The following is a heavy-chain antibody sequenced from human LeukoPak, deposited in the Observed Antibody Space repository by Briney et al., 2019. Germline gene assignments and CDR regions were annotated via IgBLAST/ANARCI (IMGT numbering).Heavy chain of an antibody. V-gene: IGHV5-51*01. D-gene: IGHD6-13*01. CDR3: ARRLGSSSWVYYFDY. Sequence: GESLKISCKGSGYSFTSYWIGWVRQMPGKGLEWMGIIYSGDSDTRYSPSFQGQVTISADKSISTAYLQWSSLKASDTAMYYCARRLGSSSWVYYFDYWGQGTLVTVSS. J-gene: IGHJ4*02. CDR2: IYSGDSDT. CDR1: GYSFTSYW.